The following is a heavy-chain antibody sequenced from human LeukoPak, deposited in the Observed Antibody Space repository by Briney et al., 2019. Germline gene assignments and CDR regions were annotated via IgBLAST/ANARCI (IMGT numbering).Heavy chain of an antibody. CDR1: GGSISSYY. CDR3: ARGRDGVGY. J-gene: IGHJ4*02. D-gene: IGHD5-24*01. CDR2: INHSGST. Sequence: PSETLSLTCTVSGGSISSYYWSWIRQPPGKGLEWIGEINHSGSTNYNPSLKSRVTISVDTSKNQFSLKLSSVTAADTAVYYCARGRDGVGYWGQGTLVTVSS. V-gene: IGHV4-34*01.